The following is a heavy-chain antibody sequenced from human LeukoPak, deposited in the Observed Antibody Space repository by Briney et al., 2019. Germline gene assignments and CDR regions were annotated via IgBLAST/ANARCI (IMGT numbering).Heavy chain of an antibody. J-gene: IGHJ5*02. CDR1: GFTFSSYA. Sequence: GGSLRLSCAASGFTFSSYAMHWVRQAPGKGLEWVAVISYDGSNKYYADSVKGRFTISRDNSKNTLYLQMNSLRAEDTAVYYCARGLRYFDRLLSNWFDPWGQGTLVTVSS. D-gene: IGHD3-9*01. V-gene: IGHV3-30*04. CDR3: ARGLRYFDRLLSNWFDP. CDR2: ISYDGSNK.